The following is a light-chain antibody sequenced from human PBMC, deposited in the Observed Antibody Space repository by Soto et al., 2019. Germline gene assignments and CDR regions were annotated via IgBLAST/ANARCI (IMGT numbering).Light chain of an antibody. CDR2: RTN. Sequence: QTVVTQEPSLTVSPGGTVTLTCALTTGAVTSDYYPNWFQRKPGQALRTLIYRTNNKHSWTPARFSGSLLGGKAALTLSGVQPEDEADYYCVLLCSGEWVFVGGTKLTVL. CDR3: VLLCSGEWV. CDR1: TGAVTSDYY. V-gene: IGLV7-43*01. J-gene: IGLJ3*02.